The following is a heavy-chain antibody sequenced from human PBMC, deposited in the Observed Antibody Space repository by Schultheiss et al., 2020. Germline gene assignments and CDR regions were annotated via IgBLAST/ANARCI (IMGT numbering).Heavy chain of an antibody. CDR1: GGSVSSGSYY. D-gene: IGHD2-15*01. Sequence: SETLSLTCTVSGGSVSSGSYYWSWIRQPPGKGLEWIGYISYRGSTNYNPSVKSRVTISVDTSKYQFSLKLSSATAADTAVYYCARGEISIVVVVAATYYFDYWGQGALVTVSS. CDR2: ISYRGST. V-gene: IGHV4-61*01. CDR3: ARGEISIVVVVAATYYFDY. J-gene: IGHJ4*02.